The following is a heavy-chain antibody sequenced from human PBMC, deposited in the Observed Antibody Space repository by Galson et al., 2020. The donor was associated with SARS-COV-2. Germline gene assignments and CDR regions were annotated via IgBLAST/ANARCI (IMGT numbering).Heavy chain of an antibody. V-gene: IGHV3-30*18. CDR3: AKVSPQFQLVSCWYVDL. CDR2: ISYEGSTK. CDR1: GFTFNNFA. Sequence: GGSLRLSCAASGFTFNNFAIHWVRQAPGKGLEWLALISYEGSTKVYADTMKGRPAISRDTSKNTVYHQMSSLRPEDTAIYYCAKVSPQFQLVSCWYVDLWGRGTLVTVSS. J-gene: IGHJ2*01. D-gene: IGHD2-21*01.